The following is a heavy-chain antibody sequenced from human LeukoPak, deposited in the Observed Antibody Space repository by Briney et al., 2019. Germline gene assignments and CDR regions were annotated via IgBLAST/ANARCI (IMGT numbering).Heavy chain of an antibody. CDR3: ARPVGYSSAIFDY. Sequence: PSETLSLTCTVSGGSISSSSYYWGWIRQPPGKGLEWIGSIYYSGSTYYNPSLKSRVTISVDTSKNQFSLKLSSVTAADTAVYYYARPVGYSSAIFDYWGQGTLVTVSS. CDR2: IYYSGST. V-gene: IGHV4-39*01. J-gene: IGHJ4*02. D-gene: IGHD6-19*01. CDR1: GGSISSSSYY.